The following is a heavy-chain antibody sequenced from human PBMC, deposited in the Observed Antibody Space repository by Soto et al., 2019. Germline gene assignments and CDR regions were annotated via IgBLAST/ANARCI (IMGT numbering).Heavy chain of an antibody. J-gene: IGHJ6*02. CDR3: ARGRGAVDISGDCYVSYFYDMDG. CDR2: INHSGST. V-gene: IGHV4-34*01. Sequence: PSETLSLTCAVYGGSFSGYYWRWIRQPPGKGLEWHGEINHSGSTNYNPSLKSRVTISVDMSKNQFSLKLSSVTAADTAVYYCARGRGAVDISGDCYVSYFYDMDGRGQGTTVTVSS. CDR1: GGSFSGYY. D-gene: IGHD3-22*01.